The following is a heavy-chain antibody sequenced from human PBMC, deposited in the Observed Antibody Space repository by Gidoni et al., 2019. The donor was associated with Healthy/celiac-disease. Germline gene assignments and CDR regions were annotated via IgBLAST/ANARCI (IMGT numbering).Heavy chain of an antibody. CDR3: ASPSYYYDSSGYYYGFDY. D-gene: IGHD3-22*01. CDR1: GGTFSSYA. V-gene: IGHV1-69*01. Sequence: QVQLVQSGAAVKKPGSSVKVSCKASGGTFSSYAISWVRQAPGQGLEWMGGIIPIFGTANYAQKFQGRVTITADESTSTAYMELSSLRSEDTAVYYCASPSYYYDSSGYYYGFDYWGQGTLVTVSS. CDR2: IIPIFGTA. J-gene: IGHJ4*02.